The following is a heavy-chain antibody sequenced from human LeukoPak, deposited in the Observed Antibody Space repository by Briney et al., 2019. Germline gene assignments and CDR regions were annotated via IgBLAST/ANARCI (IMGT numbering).Heavy chain of an antibody. CDR1: TFTFSSSW. D-gene: IGHD6-13*01. V-gene: IGHV3-7*02. CDR3: ATSAGAPGTD. Sequence: GGSLRLSCAASTFTFSSSWMSWVRQTPGKGLEWVANIKKDGSAKYYVDSVKGRFTISIDNAKNSLYLQMNSLRAEDTAMYYCATSAGAPGTDWGQGTLVIVSS. J-gene: IGHJ4*02. CDR2: IKKDGSAK.